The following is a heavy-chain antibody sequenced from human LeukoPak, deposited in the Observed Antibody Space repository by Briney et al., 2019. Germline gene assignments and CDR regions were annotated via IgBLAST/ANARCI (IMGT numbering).Heavy chain of an antibody. V-gene: IGHV1-2*02. CDR2: INPNSGGT. CDR3: AREVTASKYHGMDV. CDR1: GYTFTGYY. D-gene: IGHD4-23*01. J-gene: IGHJ6*02. Sequence: EASVKVSCKASGYTFTGYYIHWVRQAPGQGLEWLGCINPNSGGTAYARNLQGRVTLTKDTSISTAYMELSRLRSDDTAIYYCAREVTASKYHGMDVWGQGTSVTVSS.